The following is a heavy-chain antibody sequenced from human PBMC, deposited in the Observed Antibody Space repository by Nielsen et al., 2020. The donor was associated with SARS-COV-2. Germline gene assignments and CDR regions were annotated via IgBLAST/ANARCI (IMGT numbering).Heavy chain of an antibody. CDR1: GGSFSGYY. CDR3: ARVVPDSSGYYPDVFDI. V-gene: IGHV4-34*01. Sequence: SETLSLTCAVYGGSFSGYYWSWIRPPPGKGLEWIGEINHSGSTNYNPSLKSRVTISVDTSKNQFSLKLSSVTAADTAVYYCARVVPDSSGYYPDVFDIWGQGTMVTVSS. D-gene: IGHD3-22*01. J-gene: IGHJ3*02. CDR2: INHSGST.